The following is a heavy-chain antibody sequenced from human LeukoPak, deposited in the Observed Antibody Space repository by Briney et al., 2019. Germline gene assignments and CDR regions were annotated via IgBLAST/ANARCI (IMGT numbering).Heavy chain of an antibody. D-gene: IGHD2-2*01. Sequence: GGSLRLSCAASGFTFSSYAMSWVRQAPGKGLEWVSAISGSGGSTYYADSVKGRFTISRDNSKNTLYLQMNSLRAEDTAVYYCANLLEKGVVPAAMPGVDWGQGTLVTVSS. CDR2: ISGSGGST. V-gene: IGHV3-23*01. CDR3: ANLLEKGVVPAAMPGVD. J-gene: IGHJ4*02. CDR1: GFTFSSYA.